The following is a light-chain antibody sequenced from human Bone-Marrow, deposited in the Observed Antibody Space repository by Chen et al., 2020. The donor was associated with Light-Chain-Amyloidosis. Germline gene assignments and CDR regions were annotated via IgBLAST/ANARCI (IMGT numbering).Light chain of an antibody. J-gene: IGLJ1*01. CDR3: SSYTGGNSPYV. V-gene: IGLV2-8*01. CDR1: SSDVGGYNY. CDR2: EVS. Sequence: QSALTQPPSASGSPGQSVTISRTGTSSDVGGYNYVSWYQQHPGKAPKLMIYEVSKRPSGVPDRFSGSKSANTASLTVSGLQAEDEADYYCSSYTGGNSPYVFGTGTKVTVL.